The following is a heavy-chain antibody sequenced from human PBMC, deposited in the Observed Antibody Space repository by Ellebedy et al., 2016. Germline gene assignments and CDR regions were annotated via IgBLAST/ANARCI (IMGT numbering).Heavy chain of an antibody. Sequence: SETLSLTCTVSGGSISDYFWSWIRQPAGKGLEWIGRIVSSGSTNYNPSLKSRVSMSVDTSNNQFSPNLNSVTAADTAVYYCARGVTPHFDYWGQGILVTVSS. CDR2: IVSSGST. V-gene: IGHV4-4*07. J-gene: IGHJ4*02. CDR3: ARGVTPHFDY. CDR1: GGSISDYF. D-gene: IGHD2-21*02.